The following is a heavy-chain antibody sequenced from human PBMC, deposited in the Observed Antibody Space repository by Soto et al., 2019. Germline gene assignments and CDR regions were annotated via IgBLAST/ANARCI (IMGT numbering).Heavy chain of an antibody. Sequence: ASVKVSCKASGYTFTGYYMHWVRQAPGQGLEWMGWINPNSGGTNYAQKFQGRVTMIRDTSISTAYMKLSRLRSDDTAVYYCARDSYCSSTSCYKEQQLVRDEPRSDYWGQGTLVTVSS. CDR1: GYTFTGYY. CDR2: INPNSGGT. D-gene: IGHD2-2*02. CDR3: ARDSYCSSTSCYKEQQLVRDEPRSDY. V-gene: IGHV1-2*02. J-gene: IGHJ4*02.